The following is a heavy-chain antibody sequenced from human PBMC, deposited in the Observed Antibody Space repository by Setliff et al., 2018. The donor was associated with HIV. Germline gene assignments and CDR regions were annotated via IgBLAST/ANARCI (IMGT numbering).Heavy chain of an antibody. V-gene: IGHV3-74*01. CDR1: GFRFSDYT. CDR3: AREIRAGDYPPYNYYFYMDV. CDR2: INTDGSSI. Sequence: GGSLRLSCAPSGFRFSDYTMTWVRQAPGKGLECVSRINTDGSSISHADSVKGRFTISRDNAKNSLFLQMNSLRAEDTALYYCAREIRAGDYPPYNYYFYMDVWGKGTTVTVSS. J-gene: IGHJ6*03. D-gene: IGHD4-17*01.